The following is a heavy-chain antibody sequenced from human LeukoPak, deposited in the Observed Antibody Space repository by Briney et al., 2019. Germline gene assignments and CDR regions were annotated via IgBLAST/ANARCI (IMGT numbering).Heavy chain of an antibody. CDR2: ISSSGNTI. D-gene: IGHD3-10*01. CDR3: ARDHGAY. Sequence: AGGSLRLSCAASGFTFSSYEMNWVRQAPGKGLECVSFISSSGNTIYYADSVKGRFTISGDNAKNSLYLQMNSLRAEDSAIYYCARDHGAYWGQGTLVTVSS. CDR1: GFTFSSYE. V-gene: IGHV3-48*03. J-gene: IGHJ4*02.